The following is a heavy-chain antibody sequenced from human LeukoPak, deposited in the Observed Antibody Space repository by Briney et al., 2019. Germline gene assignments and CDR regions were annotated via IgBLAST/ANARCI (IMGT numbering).Heavy chain of an antibody. CDR2: IRSKANGGTI. V-gene: IGHV3-49*03. J-gene: IGHJ6*03. CDR3: SRAPYFDFYMDV. Sequence: GGSLRLSCTGSGFTFGDSGVNWFRQAPGKGLEWVSFIRSKANGGTIQYAASVKGRFTISRDDSESIADLHMNSLKTEDTAVHYCSRAPYFDFYMDVWGKGTTVIVSS. D-gene: IGHD3-3*01. CDR1: GFTFGDSG.